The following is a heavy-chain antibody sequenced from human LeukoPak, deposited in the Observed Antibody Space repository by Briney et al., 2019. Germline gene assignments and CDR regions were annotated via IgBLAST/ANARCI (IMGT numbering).Heavy chain of an antibody. J-gene: IGHJ6*03. V-gene: IGHV1-69*13. CDR1: GGTFSSYA. CDR3: ARGGSDQLLYKGAKGYYYYMDV. D-gene: IGHD2-2*02. CDR2: IIPIFGTA. Sequence: ASVKVSCKASGGTFSSYAISWVGQAAGQGLEWMGGIIPIFGTANYAQKFQGRVTITADESTSTAYMELSSLRSEDTAVYSCARGGSDQLLYKGAKGYYYYMDVWGKGTTVTVSS.